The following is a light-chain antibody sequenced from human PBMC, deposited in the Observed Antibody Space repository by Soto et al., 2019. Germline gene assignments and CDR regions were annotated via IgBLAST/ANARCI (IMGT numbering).Light chain of an antibody. Sequence: DIQMTQSPSFVSASVGDRVTISCRASQGITTWLAWYQQKPGKAPKLLIYAASTVQGGVPSRFSGSGSGTEFTLTISSLQPEDFATYYCQQATSFPRTVGQGTKVDSK. CDR1: QGITTW. J-gene: IGKJ1*01. V-gene: IGKV1-12*01. CDR3: QQATSFPRT. CDR2: AAS.